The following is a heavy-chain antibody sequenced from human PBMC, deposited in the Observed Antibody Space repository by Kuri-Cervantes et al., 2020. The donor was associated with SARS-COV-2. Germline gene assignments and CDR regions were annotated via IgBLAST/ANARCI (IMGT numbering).Heavy chain of an antibody. CDR3: ARERIYSSNWNERAFDV. V-gene: IGHV3-21*01. Sequence: ETLSLTCAASGFTFSSYSMNWVRQAPGKGLEWVSSISSSSYIYYADSVKGRFTISRDNAKNSLYLQMNSLRAEDTAVYYCARERIYSSNWNERAFDVWGQGTLVTVSS. CDR1: GFTFSSYS. CDR2: ISSSSYI. D-gene: IGHD6-13*01. J-gene: IGHJ4*02.